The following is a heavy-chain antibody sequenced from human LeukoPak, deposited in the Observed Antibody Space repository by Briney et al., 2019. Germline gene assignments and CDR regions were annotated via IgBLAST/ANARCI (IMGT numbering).Heavy chain of an antibody. Sequence: GGSRRLSCAASGFTFSDYYLSWIRQAPGKGLEWVSYISSSSSYTNYADSVKGRFTISRDNAKNSLYLQMNSLRAEDTAVYYCARVVSGSYTPFDYWGQGTLVTVSS. J-gene: IGHJ4*02. D-gene: IGHD1-26*01. CDR3: ARVVSGSYTPFDY. V-gene: IGHV3-11*03. CDR1: GFTFSDYY. CDR2: ISSSSSYT.